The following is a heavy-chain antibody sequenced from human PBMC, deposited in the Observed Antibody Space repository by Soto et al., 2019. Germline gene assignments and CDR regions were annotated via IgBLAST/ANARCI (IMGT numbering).Heavy chain of an antibody. CDR2: MNPNSGNT. CDR1: GYTFTSYD. Sequence: ASVKVSCKASGYTFTSYDINWVRQATGQGLEWMGWMNPNSGNTGYAQKFQGRVTMTRNTSISTAYMELSSLRSEDTAVYYCARVRFASPPFRFWSGFCSGNVCYYYMDVWGKGTTVTVSS. CDR3: ARVRFASPPFRFWSGFCSGNVCYYYMDV. D-gene: IGHD3-3*01. J-gene: IGHJ6*03. V-gene: IGHV1-8*01.